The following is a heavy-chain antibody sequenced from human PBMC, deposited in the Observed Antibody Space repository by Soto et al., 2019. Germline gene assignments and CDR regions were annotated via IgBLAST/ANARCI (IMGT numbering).Heavy chain of an antibody. Sequence: ASLNVPFKPSGYTFTIFCISWVRQAPGQGLEWMGWISAYNGNTNYAQKLQGRVTMNTDTYTTTAYMELRGLRSDDTAVSYCGRGIHLEYWGQGTIVTVSS. CDR1: GYTFTIFC. CDR3: GRGIHLEY. V-gene: IGHV1-18*01. CDR2: ISAYNGNT. D-gene: IGHD5-18*01. J-gene: IGHJ4*02.